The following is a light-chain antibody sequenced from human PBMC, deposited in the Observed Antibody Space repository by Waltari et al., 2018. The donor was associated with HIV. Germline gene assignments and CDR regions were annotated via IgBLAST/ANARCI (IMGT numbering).Light chain of an antibody. CDR1: SSDVGGYNY. CDR2: DVS. J-gene: IGLJ1*01. V-gene: IGLV2-14*03. Sequence: QSALTQPASVSGSPGQSITISCPGTSSDVGGYNYVSWYQQHPGKAPKLMIYDVSNGPSGVSNRFSGSKSGNTASLTISGLQAEDEADYYCSSYTSSSTPYVFGTGTKVTVL. CDR3: SSYTSSSTPYV.